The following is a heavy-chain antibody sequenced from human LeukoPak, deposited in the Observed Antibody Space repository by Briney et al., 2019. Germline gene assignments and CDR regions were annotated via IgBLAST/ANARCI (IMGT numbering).Heavy chain of an antibody. CDR3: ARMGHYGDYLHY. Sequence: ASVKVSCKASGYTFTGYYMHWVRQAPGQGLEWMGWINPNSGGTNYAQKFQGRVTMTRDTSISTAYMELSRLRSDDTAVCYCARMGHYGDYLHYWGQGTLVTVSS. V-gene: IGHV1-2*02. D-gene: IGHD4-17*01. J-gene: IGHJ4*02. CDR2: INPNSGGT. CDR1: GYTFTGYY.